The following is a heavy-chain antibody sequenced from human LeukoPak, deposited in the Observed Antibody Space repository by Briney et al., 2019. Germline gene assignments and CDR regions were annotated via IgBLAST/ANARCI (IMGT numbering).Heavy chain of an antibody. CDR3: ARDQKQILEWLLDAFDI. V-gene: IGHV3-9*01. CDR1: GFTFDDYA. D-gene: IGHD3-3*01. J-gene: IGHJ3*02. CDR2: ISWNSGSI. Sequence: PGRSLRLSCAASGFTFDDYAMHWVRQAPGKGLEWVSGISWNSGSIGYADSVKGRFTISRDNAKNSLYLQMNSLRAEDTAVYYCARDQKQILEWLLDAFDIWGQGTMVTVSS.